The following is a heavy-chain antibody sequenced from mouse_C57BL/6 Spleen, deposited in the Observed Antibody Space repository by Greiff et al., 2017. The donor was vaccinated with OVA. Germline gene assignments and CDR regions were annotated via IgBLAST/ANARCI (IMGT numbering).Heavy chain of an antibody. CDR1: GYTFTSYW. CDR3: ARGVTTADY. CDR2: INPNNGGT. J-gene: IGHJ2*01. V-gene: IGHV1-55*01. Sequence: QVQLQQPGAELVKPGASVKMSCKASGYTFTSYWITWVKQRPGQGLEWIGDINPNNGGTSYNQKFKGQATLTVDKSSSTAYMELRSLTSEDSAVYYCARGVTTADYWGQGTTLTVSS. D-gene: IGHD2-2*01.